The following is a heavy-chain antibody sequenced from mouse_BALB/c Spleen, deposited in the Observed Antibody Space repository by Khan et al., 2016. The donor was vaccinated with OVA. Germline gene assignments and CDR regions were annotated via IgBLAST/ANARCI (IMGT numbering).Heavy chain of an antibody. CDR3: RRWSNWFAY. CDR2: IYPGSGST. D-gene: IGHD2-5*01. Sequence: LQQPGSELVRPGASVKLSCKASGYTFTSYWTRWVKQRPGQGLEWIGDIYPGSGSTNYDEKFKSKATLTVDISSSTAYMQLSSLTSEDSAVYYCRRWSNWFAYWSQGTLVTVTA. V-gene: IGHV1S22*01. CDR1: GYTFTSYW. J-gene: IGHJ3*01.